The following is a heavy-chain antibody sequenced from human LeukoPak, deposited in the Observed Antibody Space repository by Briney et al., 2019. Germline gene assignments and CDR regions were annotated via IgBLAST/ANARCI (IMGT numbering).Heavy chain of an antibody. CDR1: GYTLTELS. V-gene: IGHV1-24*01. J-gene: IGHJ4*02. CDR2: FDPEDGET. D-gene: IGHD6-6*01. CDR3: ATSPAYSSSLPVDC. Sequence: ASVKVSCKVSGYTLTELSMHWVRQAPGKGLEWMGGFDPEDGETIYAQKFQGRVTMTEDTSTDTAYMELSSLRSEDTAVYYCATSPAYSSSLPVDCWGQGTLVTVSS.